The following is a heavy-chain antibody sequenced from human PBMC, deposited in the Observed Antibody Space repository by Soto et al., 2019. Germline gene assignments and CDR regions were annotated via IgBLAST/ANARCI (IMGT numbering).Heavy chain of an antibody. D-gene: IGHD3-22*01. J-gene: IGHJ4*02. CDR2: IYWDDDK. CDR3: AHLSGYDSSASYYEDFDC. CDR1: GFSLSAGGMG. Sequence: QITLKESGPTLVKPTQTLTLTCTFSGFSLSAGGMGVGWIRQPPGKALEWLALIYWDDDKRYSPSLKSRLTITKDTSKDQVVLTMSNMDPVDTATYYCAHLSGYDSSASYYEDFDCWGQGTLVSVSS. V-gene: IGHV2-5*02.